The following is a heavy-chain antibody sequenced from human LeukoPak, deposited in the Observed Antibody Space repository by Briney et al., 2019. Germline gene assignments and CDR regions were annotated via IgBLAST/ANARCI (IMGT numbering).Heavy chain of an antibody. CDR3: AKDQGLRYFDWLLFDAFDI. CDR1: GFTFSSYA. Sequence: PGGSLRLSCAASGFTFSSYAMSWVRQAPGKGLEWVSAISGSGGSTYYADSVKGRFTISRDNSKNTLYLQMNSLRAEDTAVYYCAKDQGLRYFDWLLFDAFDIWGQGTMVTVSS. J-gene: IGHJ3*02. D-gene: IGHD3-9*01. V-gene: IGHV3-23*01. CDR2: ISGSGGST.